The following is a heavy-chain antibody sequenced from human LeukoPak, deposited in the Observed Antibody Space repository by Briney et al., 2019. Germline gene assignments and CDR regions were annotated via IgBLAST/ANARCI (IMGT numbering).Heavy chain of an antibody. V-gene: IGHV3-7*01. CDR3: SGRDSSRSPRAY. J-gene: IGHJ4*02. D-gene: IGHD6-13*01. Sequence: GGSLRLSCAASGLTFTDFWMNWVRLAPGRGLEWLANINPDGNEKYYVDSVKGRFAMSRDNAKNEVNLEMNSLRAEDTGVYYCSGRDSSRSPRAYWGQGTLVSVSS. CDR2: INPDGNEK. CDR1: GLTFTDFW.